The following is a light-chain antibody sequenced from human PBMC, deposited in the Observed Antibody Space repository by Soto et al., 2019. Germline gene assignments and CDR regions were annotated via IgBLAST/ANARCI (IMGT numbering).Light chain of an antibody. V-gene: IGLV2-8*01. CDR2: EVT. J-gene: IGLJ1*01. CDR1: SSDVGGYNF. Sequence: QSALTQPPSASGSPGQSVTISCTGTSSDVGGYNFVSWYQHHPGKAPKLLIYEVTKRPSGVPDRFSGSKSGYTASLTVSGLQAEDEADYYCRSYAGSNNYVFGTGTKLTVL. CDR3: RSYAGSNNYV.